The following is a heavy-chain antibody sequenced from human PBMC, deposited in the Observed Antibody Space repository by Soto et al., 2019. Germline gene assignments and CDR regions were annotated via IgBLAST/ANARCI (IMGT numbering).Heavy chain of an antibody. V-gene: IGHV3-23*01. J-gene: IGHJ4*02. CDR1: GLTFSNYA. Sequence: LRLSCATSGLTFSNYAMSWVRQAPGGGLEWVSSMSGSSSTTYYADSVRGRFTISRDRSKNTLYLQMSSLRAQDTALYYCAKNQERELPRVIDFWGQGTLVTVSS. CDR3: AKNQERELPRVIDF. D-gene: IGHD1-7*01. CDR2: MSGSSSTT.